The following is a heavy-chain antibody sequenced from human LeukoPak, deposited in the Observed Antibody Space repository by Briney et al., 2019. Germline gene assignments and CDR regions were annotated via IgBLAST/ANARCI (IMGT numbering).Heavy chain of an antibody. CDR3: ASRDKGYYYGMDV. J-gene: IGHJ6*02. Sequence: GGSLRLSCAASGFTVSSNYMSWVRQAAGKGLEWVSLIYSGGSTYYVDSVKGRFTITRDNSKNTLYLQMNSVRAEDTAVYYCASRDKGYYYGMDVWGQGTTVTVSS. D-gene: IGHD5-24*01. CDR1: GFTVSSNY. V-gene: IGHV3-66*01. CDR2: IYSGGST.